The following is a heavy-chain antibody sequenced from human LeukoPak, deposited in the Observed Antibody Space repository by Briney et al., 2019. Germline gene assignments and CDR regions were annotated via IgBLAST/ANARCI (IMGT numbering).Heavy chain of an antibody. CDR1: GFTFSSYA. V-gene: IGHV3-64*02. D-gene: IGHD6-19*01. CDR3: AKANSTWGWFQYMAV. CDR2: ISDNGATT. Sequence: GGSLRLSCAASGFTFSSYAMHWVRQAPGKGLEYVSVISDNGATTYYADSVKGRFIISRDNSKNTLYLQMGSLRVDDMAIYYCAKANSTWGWFQYMAVWGKGTTVTISS. J-gene: IGHJ6*03.